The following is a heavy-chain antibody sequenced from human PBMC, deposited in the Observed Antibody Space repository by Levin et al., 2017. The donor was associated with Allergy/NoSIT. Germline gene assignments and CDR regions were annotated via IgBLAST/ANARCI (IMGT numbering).Heavy chain of an antibody. J-gene: IGHJ4*02. CDR3: VKVDSVGRGWVAPFDY. CDR1: GFTFSSYA. Sequence: GGSLRLSCAASGFTFSSYAMSWVRQAPGKGLEWVSAVTGEGVGTFYADSVKGRFTISRDNSKNTLYLQMNSLRAEDTAVYYCVKVDSVGRGWVAPFDYWGQGTLVTVSS. D-gene: IGHD6-19*01. V-gene: IGHV3-23*01. CDR2: VTGEGVGT.